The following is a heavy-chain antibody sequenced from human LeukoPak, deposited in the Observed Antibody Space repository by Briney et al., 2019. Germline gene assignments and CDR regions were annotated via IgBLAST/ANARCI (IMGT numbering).Heavy chain of an antibody. CDR1: GGSISSGDYY. D-gene: IGHD6-6*01. J-gene: IGHJ4*02. CDR2: IYYSGST. CDR3: ARRKGPRRPFDY. Sequence: PSETLSLTCTVSGGSISSGDYYWSWIRQPPGKGLEWIGYIYYSGSTNYNPSLKSRVTISVDTSKNQFSLKLSSVTAADTAVYYCARRKGPRRPFDYWGQGTLVTVSS. V-gene: IGHV4-61*08.